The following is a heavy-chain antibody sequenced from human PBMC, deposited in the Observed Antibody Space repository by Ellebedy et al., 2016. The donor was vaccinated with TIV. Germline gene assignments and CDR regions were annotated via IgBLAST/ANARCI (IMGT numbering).Heavy chain of an antibody. CDR1: GGSISNSDYY. CDR2: IYYSGSA. V-gene: IGHV4-39*01. CDR3: ARNNTWQPIDD. Sequence: MPSETLSLTCTVSGGSISNSDYYWNWIRQPPGKGLEWIGRIYYSGSAYYNPSLKSRVTVSVDTSKNQFSLNLSSVTAAETAVYYCARNNTWQPIDDWGQGILVSVSS. J-gene: IGHJ4*02. D-gene: IGHD1-14*01.